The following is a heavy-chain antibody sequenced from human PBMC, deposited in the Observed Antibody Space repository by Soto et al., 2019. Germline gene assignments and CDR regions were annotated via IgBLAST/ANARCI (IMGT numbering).Heavy chain of an antibody. CDR1: GYSFTSYA. V-gene: IGHV1-3*01. J-gene: IGHJ4*02. CDR2: INAYNGNT. CDR3: ARYRGYPQGYFDY. Sequence: ASVKVSCKASGYSFTSYAMHWVRQAPGQRLEWMGWINAYNGNTNYAQKLQGRVTMTRDTSTSTAYMELRSLRSEDTAVYYCARYRGYPQGYFDYWGQGTLVTVSS. D-gene: IGHD1-26*01.